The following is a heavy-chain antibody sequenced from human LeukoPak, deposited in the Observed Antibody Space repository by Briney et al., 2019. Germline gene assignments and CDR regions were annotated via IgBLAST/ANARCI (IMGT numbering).Heavy chain of an antibody. J-gene: IGHJ4*02. Sequence: SETLSLTCTVSGGSISSYYWSWIRQPSGKGLEWIGRIYTSGSTNYNPSLKSRVTMSVDTSKNRFSLKLSSVTAADTAVYYCARLAEYGSGSYYLDYWGQGTLVTVSS. V-gene: IGHV4-4*07. D-gene: IGHD3-10*01. CDR3: ARLAEYGSGSYYLDY. CDR1: GGSISSYY. CDR2: IYTSGST.